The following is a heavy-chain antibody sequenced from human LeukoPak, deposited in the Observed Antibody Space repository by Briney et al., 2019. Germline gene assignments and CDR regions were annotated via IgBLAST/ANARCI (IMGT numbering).Heavy chain of an antibody. J-gene: IGHJ4*02. CDR1: GYSISSGYY. V-gene: IGHV4-38-2*01. Sequence: SETLSLTCAVSGYSISSGYYWGWIRQSPGKGRVWIGSIYHSGSTHYNPSLKSRVTISADTSKNQFSLKLSSVTAADTAVYYCARHVGFTVTDDYWGQGTLVTVSS. CDR3: ARHVGFTVTDDY. CDR2: IYHSGST. D-gene: IGHD4-11*01.